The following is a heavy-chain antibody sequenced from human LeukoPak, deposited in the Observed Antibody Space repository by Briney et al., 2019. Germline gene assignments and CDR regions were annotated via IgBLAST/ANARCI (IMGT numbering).Heavy chain of an antibody. CDR1: GYTFTSYG. D-gene: IGHD2-2*01. J-gene: IGHJ5*01. Sequence: ASVKVSCKASGYTFTSYGISWVRQAPGQGLEWMGWISAYNGNTNYAQKLQGRVTMTTDTSTSTVYMELSSLRSEDAAVYYCAKDRHAPGRYCSSTSCFPFDSWGQGTLVTVSS. V-gene: IGHV1-18*01. CDR2: ISAYNGNT. CDR3: AKDRHAPGRYCSSTSCFPFDS.